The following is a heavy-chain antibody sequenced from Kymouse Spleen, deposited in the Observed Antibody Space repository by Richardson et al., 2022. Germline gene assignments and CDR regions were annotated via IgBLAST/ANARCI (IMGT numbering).Heavy chain of an antibody. CDR2: INHSGST. CDR3: ARVGCSSTSCYGAEYFQH. D-gene: IGHD2-2*02. J-gene: IGHJ1*01. V-gene: IGHV4-34*01. Sequence: QVQLQQWGAGLLKPSETLSLTCAVYGGSFSGYYWSWIRQPPGKGLEWIGEINHSGSTNYNPSLKSRVTISVDTSKNQFSLKLSSVTAADTAVYYCARVGCSSTSCYGAEYFQHWGQGTLVTVSS. CDR1: GGSFSGYY.